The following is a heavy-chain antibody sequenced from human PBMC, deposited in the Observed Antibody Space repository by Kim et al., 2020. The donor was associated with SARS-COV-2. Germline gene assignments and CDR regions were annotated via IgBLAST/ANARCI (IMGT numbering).Heavy chain of an antibody. J-gene: IGHJ4*02. Sequence: YNPALKSRAPISRDPSKNQFSLKLSSVTAADTAVYYCARERGYSYGYDYWGQGTLVTVSS. D-gene: IGHD5-18*01. V-gene: IGHV4-34*01. CDR3: ARERGYSYGYDY.